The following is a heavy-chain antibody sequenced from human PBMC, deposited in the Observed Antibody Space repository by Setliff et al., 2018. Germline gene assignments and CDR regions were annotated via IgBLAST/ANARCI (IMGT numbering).Heavy chain of an antibody. Sequence: SETLFLTCNVSGDSMYGYYRSWIRQPPGKGLEWIGYIYKSGTTKYNPSLGSRISMSVGTSKNQFSLNLNYVTTADTAVYYCARDQFSSGWYGAPESYFDRWGQGVLVTVSS. CDR3: ARDQFSSGWYGAPESYFDR. D-gene: IGHD6-19*01. CDR1: GDSMYGYY. V-gene: IGHV4-59*01. CDR2: IYKSGTT. J-gene: IGHJ4*02.